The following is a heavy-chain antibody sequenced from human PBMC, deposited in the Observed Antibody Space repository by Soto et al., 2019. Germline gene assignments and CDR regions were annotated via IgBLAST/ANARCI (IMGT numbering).Heavy chain of an antibody. Sequence: SETLSLTCAVYGGSFSDYYWSWIRQPPGKGLEWIGEINHSGSTNYNPSLKSRVTISVDTSKNQFSLKLSSVTAADTAVYYCARHLAVAANTPFDYCGQGSLVTVSS. D-gene: IGHD6-19*01. CDR2: INHSGST. V-gene: IGHV4-34*01. J-gene: IGHJ4*02. CDR1: GGSFSDYY. CDR3: ARHLAVAANTPFDY.